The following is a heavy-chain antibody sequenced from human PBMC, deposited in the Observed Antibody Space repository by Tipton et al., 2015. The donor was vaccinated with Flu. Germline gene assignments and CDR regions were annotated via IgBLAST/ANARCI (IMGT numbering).Heavy chain of an antibody. CDR3: VRRGDTQITGNWLDP. V-gene: IGHV3-33*01. CDR2: IWIDGTNE. Sequence: RSLRLSCAASGFTFSSYGMHWVRQAPGKGLEWVTFIWIDGTNEQYADSVKGRFTISRDDSKNTLYLQMDRLRPEDTAVYYCVRRGDTQITGNWLDPWGQGTLVTVSS. D-gene: IGHD3-16*01. CDR1: GFTFSSYG. J-gene: IGHJ5*02.